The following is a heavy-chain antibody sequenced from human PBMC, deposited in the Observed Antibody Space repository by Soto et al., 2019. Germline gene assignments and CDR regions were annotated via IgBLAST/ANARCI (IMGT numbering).Heavy chain of an antibody. CDR2: INHSRST. CDR3: GGYYDSSGYSPFDY. Sequence: PSETLSLTRAVYGGSFSGYYWSWLSQPPGKGLEWIGEINHSRSTNYNPSLKSRVTISVDTSKNQFSLKLSSVTAADTAVYYCGGYYDSSGYSPFDYWGQGTLVTVSS. V-gene: IGHV4-34*01. D-gene: IGHD3-22*01. J-gene: IGHJ4*02. CDR1: GGSFSGYY.